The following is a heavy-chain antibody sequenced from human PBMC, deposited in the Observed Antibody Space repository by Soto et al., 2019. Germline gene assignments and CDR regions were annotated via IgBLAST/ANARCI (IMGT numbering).Heavy chain of an antibody. CDR3: VRLTSRISADSHGRSNWLVP. Sequence: PXETLSLHLSVSGGSISSRRSYWGWIRQPPGKGLEWIGDIYETGITYYNPSLKSRVTIYVDTSMEQFSLRLNYVTAAETATYYCVRLTSRISADSHGRSNWLVPRGPGILVTVSS. V-gene: IGHV4-39*01. J-gene: IGHJ5*02. D-gene: IGHD2-15*01. CDR2: IYETGIT. CDR1: GGSISSRRSY.